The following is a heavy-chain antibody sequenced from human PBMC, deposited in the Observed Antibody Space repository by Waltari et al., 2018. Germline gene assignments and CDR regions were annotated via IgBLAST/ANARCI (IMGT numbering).Heavy chain of an antibody. V-gene: IGHV1-24*01. D-gene: IGHD2-21*01. CDR3: ATALLRPDLWNYFDY. CDR2: FYPEDGET. J-gene: IGHJ4*02. Sequence: QVQLVQSGAEVKKPGASVKVSCKVSGSTLPELSIHWVRQAPGKGLEWMGGFYPEDGETIYAQKFQVRVTMTEDTSTDTAYMELSSLRSEDTAVYYCATALLRPDLWNYFDYWGQGTLVTVSS. CDR1: GSTLPELS.